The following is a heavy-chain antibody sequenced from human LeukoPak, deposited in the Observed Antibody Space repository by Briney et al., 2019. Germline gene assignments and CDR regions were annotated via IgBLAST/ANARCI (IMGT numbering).Heavy chain of an antibody. Sequence: SETLSLTCTVSGGSISRIIYYWGWIRQPPGKGLEWIGSIYYTGSTYYTPSLRSRVTISVDTSKNQFSLKLSAVTAADTAVYYCARVVRDGSGYNYYFDYWGQGTLVTVSS. CDR1: GGSISRIIYY. D-gene: IGHD3-22*01. J-gene: IGHJ4*02. CDR3: ARVVRDGSGYNYYFDY. V-gene: IGHV4-39*01. CDR2: IYYTGST.